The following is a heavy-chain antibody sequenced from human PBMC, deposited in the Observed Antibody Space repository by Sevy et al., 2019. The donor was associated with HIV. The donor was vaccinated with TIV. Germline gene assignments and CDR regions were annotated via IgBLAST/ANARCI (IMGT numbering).Heavy chain of an antibody. CDR3: ARWGIAAAGTGDY. CDR1: GGSFSGYY. J-gene: IGHJ4*02. CDR2: INHSGST. D-gene: IGHD6-13*01. V-gene: IGHV4-34*01. Sequence: ETLSLTCAVYGGSFSGYYWSWIRQPPGKGLEWIGEINHSGSTNYNPSLKSRVTISVDTSKNQFSLKLSSVTAADTAVYYCARWGIAAAGTGDYWGQGTLVTVSS.